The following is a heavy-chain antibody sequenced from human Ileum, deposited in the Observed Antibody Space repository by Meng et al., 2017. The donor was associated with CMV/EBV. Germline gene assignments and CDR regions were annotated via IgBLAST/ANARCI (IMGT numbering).Heavy chain of an antibody. J-gene: IGHJ5*02. CDR2: NFFSGNT. CDR3: ARFRIAALGNLFDP. D-gene: IGHD6-13*01. Sequence: QVQLQETGPGLVKASETLALTCTVSGASISSGDYYWGWIRPPPGKGLEWIGYNFFSGNTYYNPSLNNRVIISIDTPRNQFSLKVDSVTAADTAVYYCARFRIAALGNLFDPWGHGTLVTVSS. V-gene: IGHV4-30-4*08. CDR1: GASISSGDYY.